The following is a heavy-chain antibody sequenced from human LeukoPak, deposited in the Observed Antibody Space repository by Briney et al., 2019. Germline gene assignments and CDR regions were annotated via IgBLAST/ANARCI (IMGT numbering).Heavy chain of an antibody. CDR2: IYYSGST. CDR3: ARDGPYYGMDV. Sequence: PSETPSLTCTVSGGSISSGGYYWSWIRQHPGKGLEWIGYIYYSGSTYYNPSLKSRVTISVDTSKNQFSLKLSSVTAADTAVYYCARDGPYYGMDVWGQGTTVTVSS. V-gene: IGHV4-31*03. CDR1: GGSISSGGYY. J-gene: IGHJ6*02.